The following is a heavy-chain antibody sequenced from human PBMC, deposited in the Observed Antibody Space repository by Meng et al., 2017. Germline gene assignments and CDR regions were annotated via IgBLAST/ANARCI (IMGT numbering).Heavy chain of an antibody. D-gene: IGHD1-1*01. V-gene: IGHV4-34*01. Sequence: VQLHQVVAGLLMPSEPLSLTCSVYGGSFSGYYWSWIRQPPGKGLEWIGEINHSGSTNYNPSLKSRVTISVDTSKNQFSLKLSSVTAADTAVYYCAGAQTGTREIDYWGQGTLVTVSS. J-gene: IGHJ4*02. CDR1: GGSFSGYY. CDR2: INHSGST. CDR3: AGAQTGTREIDY.